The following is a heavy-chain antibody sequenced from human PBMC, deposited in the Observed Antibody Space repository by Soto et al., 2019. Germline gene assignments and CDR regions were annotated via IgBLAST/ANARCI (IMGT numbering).Heavy chain of an antibody. CDR2: IYYSGST. CDR3: ARGRFGAGRYYYGMDV. V-gene: IGHV4-59*01. J-gene: IGHJ6*02. D-gene: IGHD3-10*01. CDR1: GGSISIYY. Sequence: PSETLSLTCTVSGGSISIYYWRWIRHPPGKGLEWIGYIYYSGSTNYNPSLKSRVTISVDTSKNQFSLKLSSVTAADTAVYYCARGRFGAGRYYYGMDVWGQGTTVTVSS.